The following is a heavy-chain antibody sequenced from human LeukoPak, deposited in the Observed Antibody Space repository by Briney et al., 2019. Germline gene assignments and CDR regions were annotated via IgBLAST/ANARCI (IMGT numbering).Heavy chain of an antibody. J-gene: IGHJ3*02. Sequence: SVKVSCKASGGTFSSYAISWVRQATGQGLEWMGGIIPIFGTANYAQKFQGRVTITADKSTSTAYMELSSLRSEDTAVYYCARGLNGYDAFDIWGQGTMVTVSS. CDR1: GGTFSSYA. D-gene: IGHD3-22*01. CDR3: ARGLNGYDAFDI. V-gene: IGHV1-69*06. CDR2: IIPIFGTA.